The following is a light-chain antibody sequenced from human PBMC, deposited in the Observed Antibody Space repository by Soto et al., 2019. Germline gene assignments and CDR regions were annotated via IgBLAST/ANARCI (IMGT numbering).Light chain of an antibody. CDR2: EVS. Sequence: QSVLTQPASVSGSPGQSITISCTGTSSDVGGYNYVSWYQQHPGKAPKLIIYEVSNRPSGISNRFSGSKSGNTASLTISGLQAEDEADYYSSSYTSSSTRVFGGGTQLTVL. CDR3: SSYTSSSTRV. CDR1: SSDVGGYNY. J-gene: IGLJ2*01. V-gene: IGLV2-14*01.